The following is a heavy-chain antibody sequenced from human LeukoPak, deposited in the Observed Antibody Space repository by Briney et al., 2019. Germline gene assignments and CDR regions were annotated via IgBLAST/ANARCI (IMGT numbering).Heavy chain of an antibody. CDR1: GFTFSNFW. D-gene: IGHD1-26*01. CDR3: ARVRSGSSAGNYGMDV. Sequence: GESLRLSCTASGFTFSNFWMGWVRQAPGKGLEWVANIKQDETEKFYLGSVKGRFTISRDNAKNSLYLQMNSLRAEDTAVYYCARVRSGSSAGNYGMDVWGQGTTVTVSS. V-gene: IGHV3-7*01. J-gene: IGHJ6*02. CDR2: IKQDETEK.